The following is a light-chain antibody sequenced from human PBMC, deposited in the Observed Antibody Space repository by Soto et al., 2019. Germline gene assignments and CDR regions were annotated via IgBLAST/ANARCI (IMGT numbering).Light chain of an antibody. J-gene: IGLJ1*01. CDR1: NIGSKS. Sequence: SYDLTQPRSLSVAPGQTARITCGGNNIGSKSVHWYQQKPGQAPALVVYDDRDRPSGIPERFSGSNSGNTAILTISRVEAGDEADYYCQVWDNNSDDGVFGTGTKVTVL. CDR3: QVWDNNSDDGV. CDR2: DDR. V-gene: IGLV3-21*02.